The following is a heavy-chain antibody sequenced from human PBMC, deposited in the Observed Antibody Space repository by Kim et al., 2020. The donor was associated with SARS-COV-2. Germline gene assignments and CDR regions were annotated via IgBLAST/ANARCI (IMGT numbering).Heavy chain of an antibody. CDR2: IKQDGSEK. D-gene: IGHD3-10*01. Sequence: GGSLRLSCAASGFTFSSYWMSGVRQAPGKGLEWVANIKQDGSEKYYVDSVKGRFTISRDNAKNSLYLQMNSLRAEDTAVYYCARDHAHPGITMVRGVISYYYYYGMDVWGQGTTVTVSS. V-gene: IGHV3-7*03. CDR1: GFTFSSYW. J-gene: IGHJ6*02. CDR3: ARDHAHPGITMVRGVISYYYYYGMDV.